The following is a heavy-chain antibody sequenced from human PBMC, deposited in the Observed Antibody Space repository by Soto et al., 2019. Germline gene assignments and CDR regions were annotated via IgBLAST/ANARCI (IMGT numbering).Heavy chain of an antibody. Sequence: QVQLVQSGAEVKKPGASVKVSCKASGYTFTSYGISWVRQAPGQGLEWMGWISAYNGNTNYAQKLQGRVTMTTDTSTRPAHLELRSLKTDDNAVDLWAGGAAARPSHYYGMGVLGQGTTVTVSS. CDR1: GYTFTSYG. J-gene: IGHJ6*02. D-gene: IGHD6-6*01. CDR3: AGGAAARPSHYYGMGV. CDR2: ISAYNGNT. V-gene: IGHV1-18*01.